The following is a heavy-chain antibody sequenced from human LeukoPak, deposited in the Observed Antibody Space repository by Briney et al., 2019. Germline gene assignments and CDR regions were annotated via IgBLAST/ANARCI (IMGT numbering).Heavy chain of an antibody. CDR3: ARGSPPSV. CDR1: GGSVSSGSYY. J-gene: IGHJ6*02. V-gene: IGHV4-61*01. Sequence: SETLSLTCTVSGGSVSSGSYYWSWIRQPPGKGLEWIGYIYYSGSTKYNPSFKSRVTMSVDTSKSQFSLELSSVTAVDTAVYYCARGSPPSVWGQGTTVTVSS. D-gene: IGHD3-10*01. CDR2: IYYSGST.